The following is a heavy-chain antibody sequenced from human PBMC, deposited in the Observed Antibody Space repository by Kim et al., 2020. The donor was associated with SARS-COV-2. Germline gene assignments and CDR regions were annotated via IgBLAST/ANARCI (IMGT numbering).Heavy chain of an antibody. Sequence: SETLSLTCTVSGGSISSYYWSWIRQPAGKGLEWIGRIYTSGSTNYNPSLKSRVTMSVDTSKNQFSLKLSSVTAADTAVYYCARDRDDFWSGYYSPVFDYWGQGTLVTVSS. CDR1: GGSISSYY. J-gene: IGHJ4*02. CDR3: ARDRDDFWSGYYSPVFDY. CDR2: IYTSGST. D-gene: IGHD3-3*01. V-gene: IGHV4-4*07.